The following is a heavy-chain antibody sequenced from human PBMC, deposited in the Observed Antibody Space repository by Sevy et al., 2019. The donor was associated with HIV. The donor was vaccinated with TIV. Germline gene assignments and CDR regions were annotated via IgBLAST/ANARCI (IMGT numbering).Heavy chain of an antibody. J-gene: IGHJ4*02. CDR1: GFTFSSYA. CDR3: ARDRSSSWINYYFDY. V-gene: IGHV3-30*04. D-gene: IGHD2-2*01. CDR2: ISYDGSKK. Sequence: GGSLRLSCAASGFTFSSYAIHWVRQAPGKGLEWVAVISYDGSKKYYADSVKGRFTISRGNSKNTLYLQLNSLRVDDTAVYYCARDRSSSWINYYFDYWGQGTLVTVSS.